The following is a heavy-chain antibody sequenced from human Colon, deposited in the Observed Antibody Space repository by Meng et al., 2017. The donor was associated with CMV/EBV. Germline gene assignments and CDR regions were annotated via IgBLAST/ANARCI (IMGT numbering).Heavy chain of an antibody. Sequence: SVTVSCKASGSTLSNYAINWVRQAPGQGLEWMGGIIPLFGIANYAEKFHNRVTITADKSTSTAYMELSSLRSEDTAVYYCATNNKLSGLNWFDPWGRGTLVTVSS. D-gene: IGHD1-14*01. CDR1: GSTLSNYA. CDR2: IIPLFGIA. J-gene: IGHJ5*02. CDR3: ATNNKLSGLNWFDP. V-gene: IGHV1-69*10.